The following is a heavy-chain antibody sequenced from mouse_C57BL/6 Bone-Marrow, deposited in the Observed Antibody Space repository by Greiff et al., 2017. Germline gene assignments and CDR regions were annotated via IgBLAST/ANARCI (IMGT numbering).Heavy chain of an antibody. J-gene: IGHJ3*01. CDR1: GYTFTSYT. V-gene: IGHV1-4*01. CDR3: ARYDWPFAY. Sequence: VKLQESGAELARPGASVKMSCKASGYTFTSYTMHWVKQRPGQGLEWIGYINPSSGYTKYNQKFKDKATLTADKSSSTAYMQLSSLTSEDSAVYYCARYDWPFAYWGQGTLVTVSA. D-gene: IGHD2-12*01. CDR2: INPSSGYT.